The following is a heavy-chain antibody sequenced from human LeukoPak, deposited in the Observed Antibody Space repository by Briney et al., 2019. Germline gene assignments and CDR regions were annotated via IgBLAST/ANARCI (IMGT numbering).Heavy chain of an antibody. CDR3: VTHYKWDLLVHAFDF. Sequence: PGGSLRLSCAVSGIPFSKYGMHWVRQAPGKGLEWVATIWHDGSPKMYADSAKGRFTISRDDSKNMLHLQMNSLRADDTAEYYCVTHYKWDLLVHAFDFWGQGTRVTVSS. V-gene: IGHV3-33*01. CDR1: GIPFSKYG. D-gene: IGHD1-26*01. CDR2: IWHDGSPK. J-gene: IGHJ3*01.